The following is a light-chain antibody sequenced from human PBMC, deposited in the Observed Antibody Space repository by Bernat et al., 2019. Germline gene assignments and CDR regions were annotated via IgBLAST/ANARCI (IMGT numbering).Light chain of an antibody. Sequence: DIQMTQSPSSLSASVGDRVTITCRASQTISTYLNWYQQKPGMAPKLLIYCASSLQSGVPSRFSGSGSGTDFALTISGLQAEDFSTYYCHQSYNTPYTFGQGTKLEI. CDR2: CAS. CDR1: QTISTY. J-gene: IGKJ2*01. CDR3: HQSYNTPYT. V-gene: IGKV1-39*01.